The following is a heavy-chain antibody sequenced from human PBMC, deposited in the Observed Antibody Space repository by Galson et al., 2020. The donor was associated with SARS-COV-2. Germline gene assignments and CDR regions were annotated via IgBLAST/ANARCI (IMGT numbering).Heavy chain of an antibody. CDR2: ISFEGNKK. J-gene: IGHJ6*02. D-gene: IGHD1-1*01. CDR3: AKVTTPTNYYYYGMDV. CDR1: GFIFSSYG. Sequence: TGGSLRLSCAASGFIFSSYGMHWVRQAPGTGLEWVAMISFEGNKKSYADSVKGRFTISRHNSENTLYLQMNSLRPEDTAVYYCAKVTTPTNYYYYGMDVWGQGTTVSVSS. V-gene: IGHV3-30*18.